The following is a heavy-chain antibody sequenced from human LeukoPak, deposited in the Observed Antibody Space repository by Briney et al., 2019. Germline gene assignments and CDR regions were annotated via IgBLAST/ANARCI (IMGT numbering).Heavy chain of an antibody. J-gene: IGHJ5*02. Sequence: ASAKVSCKASGYTFTGYYMHWVRQAPGQGLEWMGWINPNSGGTNYAQKFQGRVTMTTDTSMSTAYMELSRLTSDDTAVYYCARAGGRSWFDPWGQGTLVTVSS. CDR3: ARAGGRSWFDP. V-gene: IGHV1-2*02. CDR1: GYTFTGYY. CDR2: INPNSGGT.